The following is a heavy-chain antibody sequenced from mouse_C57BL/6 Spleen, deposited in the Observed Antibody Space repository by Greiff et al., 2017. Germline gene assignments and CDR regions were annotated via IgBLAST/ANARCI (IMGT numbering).Heavy chain of an antibody. CDR1: GYTFTSYW. J-gene: IGHJ2*01. CDR2: IHPNSGST. CDR3: ARVLITTVVARGVDY. Sequence: VQLQQPGAELVKPGASVKLSCKASGYTFTSYWMHWVKQRPGQGLEWIGMIHPNSGSTNYNEKFKSKAKLTVDKSSSTAYMQLSSRTSEDSAVYYCARVLITTVVARGVDYWGQGTTLTVSS. V-gene: IGHV1-64*01. D-gene: IGHD1-1*01.